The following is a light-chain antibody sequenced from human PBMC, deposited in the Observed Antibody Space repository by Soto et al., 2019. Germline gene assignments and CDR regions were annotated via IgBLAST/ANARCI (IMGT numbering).Light chain of an antibody. J-gene: IGKJ2*01. CDR2: KAF. CDR3: MQGTHWPPVT. CDR1: QSIVYSDGNAY. Sequence: DVVMTQSPLSLPVTLGQPASISCRSSQSIVYSDGNAYLSWFQQRPGQSPRRLIYKAFNRDSGVPDRSSGSGSGTDFTLKISRVEAEDVGVYYCMQGTHWPPVTFGQGTKLEIK. V-gene: IGKV2-30*01.